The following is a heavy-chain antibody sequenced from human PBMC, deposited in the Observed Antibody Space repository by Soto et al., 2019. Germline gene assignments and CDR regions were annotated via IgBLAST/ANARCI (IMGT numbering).Heavy chain of an antibody. CDR3: ALDYHASGTPVGFDP. V-gene: IGHV3-21*01. J-gene: IGHJ5*02. Sequence: PGGSLRLSCAASGFTFSSHAMNWVRQAPGKGLDWVSSISRDSNYIFYADSVKGRFTVSRDNAKNSLYLQMNGLRAEDTAVYYCALDYHASGTPVGFDPWGQGTLVTVSS. D-gene: IGHD3-10*01. CDR2: ISRDSNYI. CDR1: GFTFSSHA.